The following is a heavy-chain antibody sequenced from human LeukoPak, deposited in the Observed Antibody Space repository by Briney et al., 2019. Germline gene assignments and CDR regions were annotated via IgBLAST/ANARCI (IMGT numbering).Heavy chain of an antibody. J-gene: IGHJ4*02. CDR3: ARVVIVGATIGFDY. CDR1: GYTFTGYY. D-gene: IGHD1-26*01. Sequence: ASVKVSCKASGYTFTGYYMHWVRQAPGQGLEWMGWINPNSGGTNYVQKFQGRVTMTRDTSISTAYMELSRLRSDDTAVYYCARVVIVGATIGFDYWGQGTLVTVSS. V-gene: IGHV1-2*02. CDR2: INPNSGGT.